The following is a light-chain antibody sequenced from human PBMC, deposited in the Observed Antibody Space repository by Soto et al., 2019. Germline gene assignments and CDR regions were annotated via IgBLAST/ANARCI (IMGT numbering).Light chain of an antibody. J-gene: IGLJ1*01. CDR3: NSYTSSSTPYV. Sequence: QSALAQPASVSGSSGQSITISCTGTSSDVGGYNYVSWYQHHPGKAPKLLIYDVSNRPSGVSNRFSGSKSGNTASLTISGLQAEDEADYFCNSYTSSSTPYVFATGTKVTVL. CDR1: SSDVGGYNY. V-gene: IGLV2-14*03. CDR2: DVS.